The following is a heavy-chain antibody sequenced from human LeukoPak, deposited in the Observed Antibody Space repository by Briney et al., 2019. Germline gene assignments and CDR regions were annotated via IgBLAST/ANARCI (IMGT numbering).Heavy chain of an antibody. CDR3: ARLPLGGYVGRFDY. CDR1: GYNFNTYW. Sequence: GESLKISCKASGYNFNTYWIGWVRQMPGKGLEWMGIIYPYDSSARYGPSFQGQVTISADKSISTAYLQWSSLKASDTAMYYCARLPLGGYVGRFDYWGQGTLVTVSS. J-gene: IGHJ4*02. CDR2: IYPYDSSA. D-gene: IGHD3-22*01. V-gene: IGHV5-51*01.